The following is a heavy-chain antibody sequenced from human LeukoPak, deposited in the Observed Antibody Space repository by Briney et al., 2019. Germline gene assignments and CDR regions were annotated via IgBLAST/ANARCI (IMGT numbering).Heavy chain of an antibody. CDR2: INPNSGGT. J-gene: IGHJ4*02. D-gene: IGHD2-15*01. V-gene: IGHV1-2*02. CDR3: ARGPPIVVVVAATGYYFDY. CDR1: GYTFTGYY. Sequence: ASVKVSCKASGYTFTGYYMHWVRQAPGQGLEWMGWINPNSGGTNYAQKFQGRVTMTRDTSISTAYMELSRLRSDDTAVYYCARGPPIVVVVAATGYYFDYWGQGTLVTVSS.